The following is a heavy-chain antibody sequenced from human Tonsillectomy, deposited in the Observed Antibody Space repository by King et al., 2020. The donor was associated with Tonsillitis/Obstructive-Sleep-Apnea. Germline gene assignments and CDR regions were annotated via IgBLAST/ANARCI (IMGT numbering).Heavy chain of an antibody. V-gene: IGHV3-7*01. Sequence: VQLVESGGGLVQPGGSLRLSCAASGFTFSDYWMTWVRQAPGKGLEWVANIKEDGSEKYYVDSVKGRFTISRDNDKNSPFLEMNSLRVEDTAVYYCARDPYSGTYGAFDIWGQGTMVIVSP. CDR3: ARDPYSGTYGAFDI. CDR1: GFTFSDYW. CDR2: IKEDGSEK. D-gene: IGHD1-26*01. J-gene: IGHJ3*02.